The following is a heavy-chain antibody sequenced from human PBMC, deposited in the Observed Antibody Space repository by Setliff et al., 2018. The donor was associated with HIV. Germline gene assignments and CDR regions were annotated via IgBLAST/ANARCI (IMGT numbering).Heavy chain of an antibody. J-gene: IGHJ4*02. D-gene: IGHD5-18*01. CDR1: GFNFGDFA. V-gene: IGHV3-15*01. CDR2: IKSKRDGGTT. CDR3: TSDLDTAMPQIDY. Sequence: PGGSLRLSCTASGFNFGDFAMSWVRQAPGKGPEWIARIKSKRDGGTTDYAAPVKGRFTISRDDSKNTLYLQMNSLNTEDTARYYCTSDLDTAMPQIDYWGQGSLVTVSS.